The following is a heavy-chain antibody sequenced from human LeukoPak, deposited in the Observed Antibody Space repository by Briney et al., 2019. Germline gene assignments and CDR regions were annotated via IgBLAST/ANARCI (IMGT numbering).Heavy chain of an antibody. CDR1: GGSISSSSYY. Sequence: SETLSLTCTVSGGSISSSSYYWGWIRQPPGKGLEWIGSIYYSGSTYYNPSLKSRVTISVDTSKNQFSLKLSSVTAADTAVYYCARDRVEPAYYYGSGSPNWFDPWGQGTLVTVSS. J-gene: IGHJ5*02. CDR3: ARDRVEPAYYYGSGSPNWFDP. CDR2: IYYSGST. V-gene: IGHV4-39*07. D-gene: IGHD3-10*01.